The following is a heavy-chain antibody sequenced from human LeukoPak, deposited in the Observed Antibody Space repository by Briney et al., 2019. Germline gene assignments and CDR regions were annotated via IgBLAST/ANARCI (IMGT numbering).Heavy chain of an antibody. CDR2: IKHDGSEK. CDR1: GFTFSTYW. J-gene: IGHJ4*02. V-gene: IGHV3-7*01. Sequence: GGSLRLSCAASGFTFSTYWMSWVRQAPGKGLEWVANIKHDGSEKYYVGSVKGRFTISRDNAKNSLYLQMNSLRAEDTAMYYCARDSAGNDYWGQGTLVTVSS. D-gene: IGHD6-13*01. CDR3: ARDSAGNDY.